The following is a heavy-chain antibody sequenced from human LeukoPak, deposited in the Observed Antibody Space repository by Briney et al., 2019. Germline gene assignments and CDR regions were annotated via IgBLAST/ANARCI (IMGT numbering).Heavy chain of an antibody. CDR2: IWYDGSKK. CDR1: GFTFSNYG. Sequence: GGSLRLSCAAAGFTFSNYGIHWVRQAPGRGLEWVAVIWYDGSKKYYADSVKGRFTISRDNSKKTLYLQMSSLRAEDAAVYYCARNMFRGFYFFDYWGQGALVTVSS. V-gene: IGHV3-33*01. J-gene: IGHJ4*02. D-gene: IGHD3-10*01. CDR3: ARNMFRGFYFFDY.